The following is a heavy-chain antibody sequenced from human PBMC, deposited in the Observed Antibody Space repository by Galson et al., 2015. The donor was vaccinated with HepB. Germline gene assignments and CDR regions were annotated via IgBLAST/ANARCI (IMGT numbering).Heavy chain of an antibody. CDR3: ARTPYCSGGSNCYWFDP. CDR2: IYYSGST. CDR1: GGSTSSSSYY. V-gene: IGHV4-39*01. J-gene: IGHJ5*02. D-gene: IGHD2-15*01. Sequence: SATLSLTCTVSGGSTSSSSYYWAWMRQPPGKGPEWIGSIYYSGSTYNNPSPKSRVTVSVETSKNQFSLKLSSGTAAETAVYYCARTPYCSGGSNCYWFDPWGKGTLVTVSS.